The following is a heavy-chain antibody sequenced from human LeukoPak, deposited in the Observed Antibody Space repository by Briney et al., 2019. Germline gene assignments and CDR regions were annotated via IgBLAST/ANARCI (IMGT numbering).Heavy chain of an antibody. CDR2: MNPNSGNT. CDR3: ARGGYSYGWNDAFDI. D-gene: IGHD5-18*01. Sequence: GASVKVSCKASGYTFTSYDINWVRQATGQGLEWMGWMNPNSGNTGYAQKFQGRVTMTRNTSISSAYMELSSLRSEDTAVYYCARGGYSYGWNDAFDIWGQGTMVTVSS. J-gene: IGHJ3*02. V-gene: IGHV1-8*01. CDR1: GYTFTSYD.